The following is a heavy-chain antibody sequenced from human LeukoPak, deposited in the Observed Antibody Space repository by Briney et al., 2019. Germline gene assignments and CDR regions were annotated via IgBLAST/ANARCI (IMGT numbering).Heavy chain of an antibody. Sequence: SETLSLTCTVSGGSISSYYWSWIRQPPGKGLEWIGNIYYSGSTNYNPSLKSRVTISVDTSKNQFSLKLSSVTAADTAVYYCARQGGYDSSGYYLFDYWGQGTLVTVSS. J-gene: IGHJ4*02. CDR1: GGSISSYY. D-gene: IGHD3-22*01. CDR2: IYYSGST. V-gene: IGHV4-59*08. CDR3: ARQGGYDSSGYYLFDY.